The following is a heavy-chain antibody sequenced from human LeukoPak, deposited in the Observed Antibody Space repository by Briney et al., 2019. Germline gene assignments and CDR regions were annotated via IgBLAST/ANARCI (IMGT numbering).Heavy chain of an antibody. CDR3: ARGAPGIAAVNE. D-gene: IGHD6-25*01. CDR2: INHSGSA. J-gene: IGHJ1*01. V-gene: IGHV4-34*01. CDR1: GGSFSGCY. Sequence: SETLSLTCAVYGGSFSGCYWTWIRQPPGKGLQWIGEINHSGSADYNPSLKSRVTISVDTSKNQFSLRLSSVTAADTALYYCARGAPGIAAVNEWGQGTLVTVSS.